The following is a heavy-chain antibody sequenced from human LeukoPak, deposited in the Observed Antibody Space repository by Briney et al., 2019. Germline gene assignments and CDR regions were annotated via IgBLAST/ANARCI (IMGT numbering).Heavy chain of an antibody. CDR3: SRLRDARWLLEY. Sequence: PSETLSLTCTVSGGSISSGDYSWGWIRQPPGKGLEWIACNLYSVKSYYNPSFNSRVSISVYTSSNRLSLRLTSVNAADTAVYYCSRLRDARWLLEYWGQGTLVTVSP. V-gene: IGHV4-39*01. CDR1: GGSISSGDYS. J-gene: IGHJ4*02. D-gene: IGHD4-23*01. CDR2: NLYSVKS.